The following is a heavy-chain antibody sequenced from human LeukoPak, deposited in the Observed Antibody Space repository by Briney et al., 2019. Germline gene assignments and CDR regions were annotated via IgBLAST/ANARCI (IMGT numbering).Heavy chain of an antibody. CDR2: IFHTGSS. Sequence: SETLSLTCTVSDYSISSGYFWTWIRQPPGEGLEWIGSIFHTGSSYYNPSLKGPVAISVDTSKNQFSLELSSVTAEDTAVYYCARCSNGSATYYNPYYYYYMDVWGKGTTVTVSS. D-gene: IGHD3-10*01. CDR3: ARCSNGSATYYNPYYYYYMDV. V-gene: IGHV4-38-2*02. J-gene: IGHJ6*03. CDR1: DYSISSGYF.